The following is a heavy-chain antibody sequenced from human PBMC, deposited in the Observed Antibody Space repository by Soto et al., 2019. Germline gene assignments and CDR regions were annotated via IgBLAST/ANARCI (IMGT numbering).Heavy chain of an antibody. CDR3: ARNYDSSGSHDY. D-gene: IGHD3-22*01. J-gene: IGHJ4*02. Sequence: SETLSLTSTVSGGSISSGGYYWSWIRQHPGKGLEWIGYIYYSGSTYYNPSLKSRVTISVDTSKNQFSLKLSSVTAADTAVYYCARNYDSSGSHDYWGQGTLVTVSS. V-gene: IGHV4-31*03. CDR2: IYYSGST. CDR1: GGSISSGGYY.